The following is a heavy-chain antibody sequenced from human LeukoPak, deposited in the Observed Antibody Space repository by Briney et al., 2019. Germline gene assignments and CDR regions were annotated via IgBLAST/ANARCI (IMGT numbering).Heavy chain of an antibody. CDR3: AGVNWNGLVDY. CDR2: IYHSGGT. J-gene: IGHJ4*02. CDR1: GGSIGTYY. D-gene: IGHD1-1*01. V-gene: IGHV4-59*01. Sequence: PSETLSLTCTVSGGSIGTYYWSWFRQPPGKGLEWIGYIYHSGGTNYNPSLTSRVTISVDTSKNQFSLKLTSVTAADTAVYYCAGVNWNGLVDYWGQGTLVTVSS.